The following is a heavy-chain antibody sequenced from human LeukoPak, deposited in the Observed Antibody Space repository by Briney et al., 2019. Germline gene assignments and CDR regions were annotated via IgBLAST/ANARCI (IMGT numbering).Heavy chain of an antibody. CDR1: GYTFTSYY. CDR2: INPSGGST. J-gene: IGHJ4*02. V-gene: IGHV1-46*01. D-gene: IGHD2-15*01. CDR3: ASTVVVAAPFDY. Sequence: GASVKVSCKASGYTFTSYYMHWVRQAPGQGLEWMGIINPSGGSTSYAQKFQGRVTMTRDTSTSTVYMELSSLRSEDTAVYYCASTVVVAAPFDYWGQGTLVTVSS.